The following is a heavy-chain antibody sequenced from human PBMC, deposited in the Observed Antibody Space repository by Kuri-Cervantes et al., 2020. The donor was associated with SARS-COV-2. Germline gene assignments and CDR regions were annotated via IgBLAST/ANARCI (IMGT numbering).Heavy chain of an antibody. D-gene: IGHD2-15*01. CDR1: GFTFSSYW. J-gene: IGHJ3*02. V-gene: IGHV3-30-3*01. CDR2: ISYDGSNK. CDR3: ARDGDIVVAADAFDI. Sequence: GGSLRLSCAASGFTFSSYWMHWVRQAPGKGLEWVAVISYDGSNKYYADSVKGRFTISRDNSKNTLYLQMNSLRAEDTAVYYCARDGDIVVAADAFDIWGQGTMVTVSS.